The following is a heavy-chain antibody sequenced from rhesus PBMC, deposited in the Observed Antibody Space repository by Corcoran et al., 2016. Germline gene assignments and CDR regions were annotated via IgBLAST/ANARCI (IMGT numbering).Heavy chain of an antibody. CDR1: GFTFSSSA. CDR3: TRVLLGSHFDY. CDR2: SRESGGTT. Sequence: DVQLVVAGGGLVQAGGSLRPSCVAHGFTFSSSAMHGGRQAPGKGLEWVSVSRESGGTTYYADSVKRRFTNSRDNAKNSLFLQMNSLRAEDTAVYYCTRVLLGSHFDYWGQGVLVTVSS. D-gene: IGHD2-2*01. J-gene: IGHJ4*01. V-gene: IGHV3-100*02.